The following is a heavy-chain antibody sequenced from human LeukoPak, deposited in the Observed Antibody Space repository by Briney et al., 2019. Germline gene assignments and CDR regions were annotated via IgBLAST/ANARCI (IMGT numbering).Heavy chain of an antibody. D-gene: IGHD3-22*01. V-gene: IGHV2-70*11. CDR1: GSSLSTSGMC. CDR3: ARIPNIYYDSSGYYYDY. J-gene: IGHJ4*02. Sequence: SGPALVKPTQTLTLTCTFSGSSLSTSGMCVSWIRQPPGKALEWLARIDWDDDKYYSTSLKTRLAISKDTSKNQVVLTMTNMDPVDTATYYCARIPNIYYDSSGYYYDYWGQGTLVTVSS. CDR2: IDWDDDK.